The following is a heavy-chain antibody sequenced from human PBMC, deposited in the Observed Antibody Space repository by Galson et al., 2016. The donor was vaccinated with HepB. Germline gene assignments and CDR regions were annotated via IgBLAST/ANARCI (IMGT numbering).Heavy chain of an antibody. J-gene: IGHJ4*02. CDR1: GFTFDDYA. CDR2: ISWNSSSK. D-gene: IGHD6-19*01. CDR3: AKDRSSGWYLDY. V-gene: IGHV3-9*01. Sequence: SLRLSCAASGFTFDDYAMHWVRQAPGKGLEWVSGISWNSSSKGYADSVKGRFTISRDNAKNSLFLQMNSLRSEDTAFYYCAKDRSSGWYLDYWGQGILVTVSS.